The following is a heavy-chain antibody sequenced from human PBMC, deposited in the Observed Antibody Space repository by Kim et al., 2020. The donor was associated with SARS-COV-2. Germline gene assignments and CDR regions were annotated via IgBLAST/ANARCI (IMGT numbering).Heavy chain of an antibody. Sequence: GESLKISCKGSGYSFTSYWISWVRQMPGKGLEWMGRIDPSDSYTNYSPSFQGHVTISADKSISTAYLQWSSLKASDTAMYYCARLPTGDSSWYFFDPWGQGTLVTVSS. V-gene: IGHV5-10-1*01. D-gene: IGHD6-13*01. CDR3: ARLPTGDSSWYFFDP. CDR1: GYSFTSYW. CDR2: IDPSDSYT. J-gene: IGHJ5*02.